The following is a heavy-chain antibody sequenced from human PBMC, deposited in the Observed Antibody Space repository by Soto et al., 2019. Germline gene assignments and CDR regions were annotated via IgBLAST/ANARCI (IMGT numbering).Heavy chain of an antibody. CDR3: ARESEDLTSNFDY. J-gene: IGHJ4*02. V-gene: IGHV3-21*06. Sequence: GGSLRLFCAASGFTFTRYSMNWVRQAPGKGLEWVSSISSTTNYIYYGDSMKGRFTISRDNGKNSLYLEIHSLRAEDTAVYYCARESEDLTSNFDYWGQGTLVTVSS. CDR1: GFTFTRYS. CDR2: ISSTTNYI.